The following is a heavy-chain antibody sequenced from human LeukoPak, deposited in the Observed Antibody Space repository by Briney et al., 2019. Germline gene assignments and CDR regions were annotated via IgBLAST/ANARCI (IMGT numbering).Heavy chain of an antibody. CDR2: ITTTGATT. D-gene: IGHD3-22*01. J-gene: IGHJ4*02. V-gene: IGHV3-23*01. CDR3: TIMHGYYDGSGYWVQ. CDR1: GFSVTSYA. Sequence: PGGSLRLSCVASGFSVTSYAVNWVRQAPGKGLEWVAFITTTGATTSYAGSVKGRFTISRDNARDTLYMQMNSLRDEDTALYYCTIMHGYYDGSGYWVQWGQGTLVTVSS.